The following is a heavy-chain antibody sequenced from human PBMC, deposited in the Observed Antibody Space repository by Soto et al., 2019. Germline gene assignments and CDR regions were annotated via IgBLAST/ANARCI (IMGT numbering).Heavy chain of an antibody. CDR1: GYPFTHYG. J-gene: IGHJ4*02. V-gene: IGHV1-18*01. CDR3: ALDGYHYYY. CDR2: ISPFNGNT. D-gene: IGHD5-12*01. Sequence: GASVKVSCKSSGYPFTHYGITWVRQAPGQGLEWMGWISPFNGNTNYGQTLQGRVTLTTDTSTSTAYMELRSLRSDDTAVYYCALDGYHYYYWGQGTLVTVSS.